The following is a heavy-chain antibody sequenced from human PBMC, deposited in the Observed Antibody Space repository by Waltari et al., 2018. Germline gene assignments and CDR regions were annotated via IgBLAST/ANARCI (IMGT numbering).Heavy chain of an antibody. Sequence: QVQLVQSGAEVKRPGASAKVSCRTSVYSFTTYDLTWVRLAPGQRLEWMGWMNPISGNTGYAREFRGRVSMTGDPSMDTAFMELSSLTFDDTAIYYCARAVRNQLLSDYWGQGTLVAVSS. CDR3: ARAVRNQLLSDY. CDR2: MNPISGNT. D-gene: IGHD2-2*01. CDR1: VYSFTTYD. V-gene: IGHV1-8*01. J-gene: IGHJ4*02.